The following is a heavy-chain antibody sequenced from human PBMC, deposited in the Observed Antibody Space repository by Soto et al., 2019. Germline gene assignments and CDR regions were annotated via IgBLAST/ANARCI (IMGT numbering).Heavy chain of an antibody. CDR3: ARSQGSSTSLEIYYYYYYGMDV. CDR2: IIPIPGTA. D-gene: IGHD2-2*01. Sequence: QVQLVQSGAEVKKPGSSVKVSCKASGGTFGSYAISWVRQAPGQGLEWIVGIIPIPGTANYAQKFQGRVTIAADESTSTAYMELSSLRSEDTAVYYCARSQGSSTSLEIYYYYYYGMDVWGQGTKVTVSS. CDR1: GGTFGSYA. J-gene: IGHJ6*02. V-gene: IGHV1-69*01.